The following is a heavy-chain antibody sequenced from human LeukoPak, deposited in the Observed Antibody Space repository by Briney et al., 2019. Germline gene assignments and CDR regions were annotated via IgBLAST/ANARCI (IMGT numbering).Heavy chain of an antibody. J-gene: IGHJ5*02. D-gene: IGHD1-26*01. CDR3: AKKYSTGLDP. CDR2: ITGSGAGT. V-gene: IGHV3-23*01. Sequence: PGGTLRLSCAASGFSISIYAMTWVRRAPGKGLEWVSSITGSGAGTSYADSVKGRFTISRDNSKNTLYLQMNSLRVEDTAVYYCAKKYSTGLDPWGQGTLVTVSS. CDR1: GFSISIYA.